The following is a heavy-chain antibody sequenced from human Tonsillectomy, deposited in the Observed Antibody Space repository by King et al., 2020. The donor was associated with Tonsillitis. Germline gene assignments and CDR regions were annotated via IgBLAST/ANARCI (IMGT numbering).Heavy chain of an antibody. V-gene: IGHV3-11*05. J-gene: IGHJ6*03. Sequence: VQLVESGGGLVKPGGSLRLSCAASGFTFSDSYMSWIRQAPGKGLEWVSDISSGGNYTSYADSVKGRFTISRDNAKNSLYLQMNSMRAEDTAVYYCARDRVGATVYYYYMGVWGKGTTVTVSS. CDR2: ISSGGNYT. CDR3: ARDRVGATVYYYYMGV. CDR1: GFTFSDSY. D-gene: IGHD1-26*01.